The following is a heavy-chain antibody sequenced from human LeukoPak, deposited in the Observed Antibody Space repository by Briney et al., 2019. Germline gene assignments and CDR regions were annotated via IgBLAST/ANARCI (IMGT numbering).Heavy chain of an antibody. Sequence: GGSLRLSCVASGFSFYTHWMNWVRQFPGGGLEWGASIKPDGRAQYYLDSVTGRFSISRYKVKNLVYLELNSRRTEDTAVYYGSGRSGFSSIYWGQGTLVTVSS. CDR3: SGRSGFSSIY. CDR2: IKPDGRAQ. V-gene: IGHV3-7*01. D-gene: IGHD2-2*01. J-gene: IGHJ4*02. CDR1: GFSFYTHW.